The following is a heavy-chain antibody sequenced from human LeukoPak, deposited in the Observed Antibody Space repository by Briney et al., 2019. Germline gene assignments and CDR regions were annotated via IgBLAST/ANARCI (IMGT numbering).Heavy chain of an antibody. CDR1: GGTFSSYA. CDR3: ARAACGYSYGYVGEAFDI. CDR2: IIPIFGTA. Sequence: ASVKVSCKASGGTFSSYAISWVRRAPGQGLEWMGGIIPIFGTANYAQKFQGRVTITADESTSTAYMELSSLRSEDTAVYYCARAACGYSYGYVGEAFDIWGQGTMVTVSS. D-gene: IGHD5-18*01. V-gene: IGHV1-69*13. J-gene: IGHJ3*02.